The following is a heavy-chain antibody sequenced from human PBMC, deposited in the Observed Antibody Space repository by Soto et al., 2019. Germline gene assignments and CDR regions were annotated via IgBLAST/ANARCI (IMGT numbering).Heavy chain of an antibody. CDR3: ANNGDYYYYGMDV. D-gene: IGHD4-17*01. Sequence: QVQLVQSGAEVKKPGASVKVSCKASGYTFSNYATHWVRQAPGQRLEWMGWINAGNGKTKYSQNFQGRVTITRNTSASTTYMALSSLRSEGTAVYYCANNGDYYYYGMDVWGQGTTVTVSS. CDR1: GYTFSNYA. CDR2: INAGNGKT. V-gene: IGHV1-3*01. J-gene: IGHJ6*02.